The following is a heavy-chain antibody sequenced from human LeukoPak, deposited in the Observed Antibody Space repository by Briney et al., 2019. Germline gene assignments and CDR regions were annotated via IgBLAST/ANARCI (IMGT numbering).Heavy chain of an antibody. CDR3: ARVYSSGWYVPTYYFDY. CDR2: IYHSGST. CDR1: GFTFSSYEM. V-gene: IGHV4-4*02. D-gene: IGHD6-19*01. J-gene: IGHJ4*02. Sequence: PGGSLRLSCAASGFTFSSYEMNWVRQPPGKGLEWIGEIYHSGSTNYNPSLKSRVTISVDKSKNQFSLKLSSVTAADTAVYYCARVYSSGWYVPTYYFDYWGQGTLVTVSS.